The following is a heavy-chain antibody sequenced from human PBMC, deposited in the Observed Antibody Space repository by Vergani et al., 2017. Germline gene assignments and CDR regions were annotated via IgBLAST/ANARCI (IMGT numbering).Heavy chain of an antibody. V-gene: IGHV1-69*04. Sequence: QVQLVQSGAEVKKPGASVKVSCKASGGTFSSYAISWVRQAPGQGLEWMGRIIPILGIANYAQKFQGRVTITADKSTSTAYMELSSLRSEDTSVYYCAMRSIAARLPHLYYYYGMDVWGQGTTVTVSS. D-gene: IGHD6-6*01. J-gene: IGHJ6*02. CDR1: GGTFSSYA. CDR2: IIPILGIA. CDR3: AMRSIAARLPHLYYYYGMDV.